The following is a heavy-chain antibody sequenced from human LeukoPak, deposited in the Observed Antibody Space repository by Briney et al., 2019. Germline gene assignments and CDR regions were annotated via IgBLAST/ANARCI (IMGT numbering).Heavy chain of an antibody. D-gene: IGHD1-7*01. Sequence: GASVKVSCKASGYTFTGYYMHWVRQAPGQGLEWMGWINPNSGGTNYAQKFQGRVTMTRDTSISTAYMELSRLRSDDTAVYYCARLTGTMVSFMFDPWGQGTLVTVSS. CDR1: GYTFTGYY. V-gene: IGHV1-2*02. J-gene: IGHJ5*02. CDR2: INPNSGGT. CDR3: ARLTGTMVSFMFDP.